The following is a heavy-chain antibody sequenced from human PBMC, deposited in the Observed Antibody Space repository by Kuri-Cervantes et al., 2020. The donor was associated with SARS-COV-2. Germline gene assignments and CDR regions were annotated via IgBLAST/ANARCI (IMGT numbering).Heavy chain of an antibody. CDR3: ARGIVVTFDY. Sequence: ASVKVSCKASGYTITNYAMNWLRQVPGQRPEWMGSISVGRQNTKYSQKFQGRITITRDTSASTVYMELGSLTSADTAIYYCARGIVVTFDYWGQGTLVTVSS. V-gene: IGHV1-3*01. J-gene: IGHJ4*02. D-gene: IGHD3-22*01. CDR2: ISVGRQNT. CDR1: GYTITNYA.